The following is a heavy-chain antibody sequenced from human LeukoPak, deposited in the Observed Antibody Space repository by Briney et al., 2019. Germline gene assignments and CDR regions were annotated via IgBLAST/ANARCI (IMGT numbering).Heavy chain of an antibody. D-gene: IGHD5-18*01. Sequence: LSGGSLRLSCAASGFTFSSYAMHWVRQAPGKGLEWVSGISWNSGSIGYADSVKGRFTISRDNAKNSLYLQMNSLRAEDTALYYCAKDRLRGYSYAWAPFDYWGQGTLVTVSS. J-gene: IGHJ4*02. CDR2: ISWNSGSI. V-gene: IGHV3-9*01. CDR3: AKDRLRGYSYAWAPFDY. CDR1: GFTFSSYA.